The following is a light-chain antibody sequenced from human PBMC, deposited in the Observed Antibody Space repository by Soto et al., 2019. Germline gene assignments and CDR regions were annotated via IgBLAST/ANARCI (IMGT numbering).Light chain of an antibody. CDR3: QHYNSYSDA. CDR2: KAS. Sequence: DIHLTQSPSTLSVCVGDRVNITCRDSQTISSWVAWYQQKSVKAPKLLIYKASTLKSGVPSRFSGSVSGTEFTLTISSLQAYYFATYYCQHYNSYSDAVGQGTE. J-gene: IGKJ1*01. V-gene: IGKV1-5*03. CDR1: QTISSW.